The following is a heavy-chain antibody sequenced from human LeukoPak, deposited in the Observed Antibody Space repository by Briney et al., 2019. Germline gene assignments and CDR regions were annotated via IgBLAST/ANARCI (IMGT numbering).Heavy chain of an antibody. J-gene: IGHJ5*02. V-gene: IGHV4-59*11. CDR3: ARGRANFDP. Sequence: SETLSLTCTVSGGSISSHYWSWIRQPPGKGLEWIGYIYYSGSTNYSPSLKSRVTISVDTSRNHFSLKLNSLTAADTAVYCCARGRANFDPWGQGTLVTVSS. CDR2: IYYSGST. CDR1: GGSISSHY.